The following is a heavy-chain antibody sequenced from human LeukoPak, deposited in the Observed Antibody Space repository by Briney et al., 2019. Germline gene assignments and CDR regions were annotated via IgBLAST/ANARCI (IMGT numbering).Heavy chain of an antibody. Sequence: ASVKVSCKASGYTFTGYYMHWVRQAPGQGLEWMGWINPNSGGTNYAQKFQGRVTMTRDTSISTAYMELSRLRSDDTAVYYCARVADIVVVTAILAGGTGWFDPWGQGTLVTVSS. V-gene: IGHV1-2*02. CDR3: ARVADIVVVTAILAGGTGWFDP. D-gene: IGHD2-21*02. CDR2: INPNSGGT. J-gene: IGHJ5*02. CDR1: GYTFTGYY.